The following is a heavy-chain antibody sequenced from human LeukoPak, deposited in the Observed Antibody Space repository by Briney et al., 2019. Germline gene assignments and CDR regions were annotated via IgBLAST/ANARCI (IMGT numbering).Heavy chain of an antibody. Sequence: GCLRLSCAASGFTFSSYEMNWVRQAPGKGLEWVSYISSSGSTIYYADSVKGRFTIPRDNAKNSLYLQMNSLRAEDTAVYYCAELGITMIGGVWGKGTTVTISS. CDR2: ISSSGSTI. D-gene: IGHD3-10*02. CDR3: AELGITMIGGV. CDR1: GFTFSSYE. V-gene: IGHV3-48*03. J-gene: IGHJ6*04.